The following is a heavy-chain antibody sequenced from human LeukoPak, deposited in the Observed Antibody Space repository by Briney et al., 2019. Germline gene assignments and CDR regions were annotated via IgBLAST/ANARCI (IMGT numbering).Heavy chain of an antibody. CDR3: ARVRITIFGVVIRAPFDY. D-gene: IGHD3-3*01. Sequence: SETLSLTCAVYGGSFSGYYWSWIRQPPGKGLEWIGEINHSGSTNYNPSLKSRVTISVDTSKNQFSLKLSSVTAADTAVYYCARVRITIFGVVIRAPFDYWGQGTLVTVSS. CDR1: GGSFSGYY. J-gene: IGHJ4*02. V-gene: IGHV4-34*01. CDR2: INHSGST.